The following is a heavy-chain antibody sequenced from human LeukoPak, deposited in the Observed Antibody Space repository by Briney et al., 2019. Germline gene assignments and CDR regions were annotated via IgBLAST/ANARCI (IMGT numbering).Heavy chain of an antibody. J-gene: IGHJ6*03. CDR2: INPNSGGT. D-gene: IGHD1-14*01. V-gene: IGHV1-2*02. Sequence: ASVKVSCKASGYTFTGYYMHWVRQAPGQGLEWMGWINPNSGGTNYAQKFQGRVTMTRDTSISTAYMELSRLRSDDTAVYYCARDLTTTFDYYYYYMDVWGQGTMVTVSS. CDR1: GYTFTGYY. CDR3: ARDLTTTFDYYYYYMDV.